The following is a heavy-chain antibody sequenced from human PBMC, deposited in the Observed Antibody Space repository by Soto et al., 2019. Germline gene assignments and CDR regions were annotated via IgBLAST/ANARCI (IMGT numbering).Heavy chain of an antibody. Sequence: GGSLRLSCAASGFTSSSYAMTWVRQAPGQGLEWVSRIDNSGGTTYYADSVKGRFTISRDNSKNTLYLQMNGLRAEDTAVYYCAKRRVEYCGGGTCYYFDYWGQGTLVTVSS. CDR2: IDNSGGTT. J-gene: IGHJ4*02. D-gene: IGHD2-15*01. CDR1: GFTSSSYA. CDR3: AKRRVEYCGGGTCYYFDY. V-gene: IGHV3-23*01.